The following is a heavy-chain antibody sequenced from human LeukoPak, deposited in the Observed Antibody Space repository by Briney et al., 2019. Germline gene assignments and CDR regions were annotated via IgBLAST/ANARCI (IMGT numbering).Heavy chain of an antibody. D-gene: IGHD3-10*02. J-gene: IGHJ6*04. Sequence: GGSLRLSCAASGFTFSSYGMHWVRQAPGKGLEWVAVISYDGSNKYYADSVKGRFTISRDNSKNTLYLQMNSLRAEDTAVYYCAKDYAYYYVDYYYGMDVWGKGTTVTVSS. CDR3: AKDYAYYYVDYYYGMDV. V-gene: IGHV3-30*18. CDR1: GFTFSSYG. CDR2: ISYDGSNK.